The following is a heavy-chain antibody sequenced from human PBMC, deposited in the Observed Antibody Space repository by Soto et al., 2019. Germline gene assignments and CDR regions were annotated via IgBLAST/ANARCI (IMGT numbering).Heavy chain of an antibody. CDR2: INPSGGST. Sequence: ASGKVSCKASGYTFTSYYMHWVRQAPGQGLEWMGIINPSGGSTSYAQKFQGRVTMTRDTSTSTVYMELSSLRSEDTAVYYCARAPDMTTVTTRDYYYYYGMDVWGQGTTVTVSS. CDR1: GYTFTSYY. V-gene: IGHV1-46*01. CDR3: ARAPDMTTVTTRDYYYYYGMDV. J-gene: IGHJ6*02. D-gene: IGHD4-17*01.